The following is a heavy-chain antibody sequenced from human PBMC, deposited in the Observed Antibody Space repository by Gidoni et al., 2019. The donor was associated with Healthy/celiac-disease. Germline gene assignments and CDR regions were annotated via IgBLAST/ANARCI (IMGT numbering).Heavy chain of an antibody. Sequence: QVQLQQWGAGLLKPSETLSLSCAVYGGSFSGYYWSWIRQPPGKGLEWIGEINHSGSTNYNPSLKSRVTISVDTSKNQFSLKLSSVTAADTAVYYCARGRLGLRGGSQRPDAFDIWGQGTMVTVSS. CDR2: INHSGST. J-gene: IGHJ3*02. D-gene: IGHD1-26*01. CDR3: ARGRLGLRGGSQRPDAFDI. V-gene: IGHV4-34*01. CDR1: GGSFSGYY.